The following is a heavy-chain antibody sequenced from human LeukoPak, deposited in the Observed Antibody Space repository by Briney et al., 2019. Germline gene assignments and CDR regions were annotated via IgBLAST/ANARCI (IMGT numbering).Heavy chain of an antibody. J-gene: IGHJ6*02. Sequence: SETLSLTCAVYGGSFSYYYWSWIRQPPGKGLEWIGEINHSGSTNYNPSLKSRVTISVDMSKNQFSLKLSSVTAADTAVYYCARGRVGSPLLSSLSGYYYYGMDVWGQGTTVTVSS. CDR2: INHSGST. D-gene: IGHD3-10*01. V-gene: IGHV4-34*01. CDR1: GGSFSYYY. CDR3: ARGRVGSPLLSSLSGYYYYGMDV.